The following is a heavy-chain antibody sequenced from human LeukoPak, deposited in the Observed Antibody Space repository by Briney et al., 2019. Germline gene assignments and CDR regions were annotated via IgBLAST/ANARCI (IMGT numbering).Heavy chain of an antibody. CDR1: GFTFSRFG. D-gene: IGHD3-10*01. V-gene: IGHV3-30*02. Sequence: PGGSLRLSCAASGFTFSRFGMHWVRQAPGKGLEWVASIRYDGSEKYNVDSVKGRFTMSRDNFKNTLYLQMNSLRAEDTAVYYCARDRYYGSGSFDTTPYSDYWGQGTLVTVSS. CDR3: ARDRYYGSGSFDTTPYSDY. CDR2: IRYDGSEK. J-gene: IGHJ4*02.